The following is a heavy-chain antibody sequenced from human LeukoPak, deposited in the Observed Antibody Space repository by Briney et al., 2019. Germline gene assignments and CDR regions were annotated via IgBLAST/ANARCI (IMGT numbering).Heavy chain of an antibody. J-gene: IGHJ4*02. D-gene: IGHD4-17*01. CDR3: AKERQTGDYFTSDF. V-gene: IGHV3-23*01. CDR1: GFTVSSNY. Sequence: GGSLRLSCAASGFTVSSNYMNWVRQAPGKGLEWVSAINGRGDSTFYADSVKGQFTISRDNSKSTVYLQMNSLRADDTAVYYCAKERQTGDYFTSDFWGQGTLVTVSS. CDR2: INGRGDST.